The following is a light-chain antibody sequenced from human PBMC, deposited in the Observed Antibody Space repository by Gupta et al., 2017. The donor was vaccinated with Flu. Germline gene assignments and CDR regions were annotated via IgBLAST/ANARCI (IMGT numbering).Light chain of an antibody. V-gene: IGKV3-20*01. CDR1: QSVSSSY. CDR2: AAS. CDR3: QQYGRSPPWT. Sequence: EIVLTQSPGTLSLSPGERATLSCRASQSVSSSYLAWYQQKPAQAPRLLIYAASNRATGIPDRFSGSGSGTDFTLTISRLEPKDFALYYCQQYGRSPPWTFGQGTKVEIK. J-gene: IGKJ1*01.